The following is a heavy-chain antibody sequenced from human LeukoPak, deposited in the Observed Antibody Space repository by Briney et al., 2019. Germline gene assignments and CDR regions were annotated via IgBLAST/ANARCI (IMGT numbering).Heavy chain of an antibody. CDR2: ITSSGAAT. CDR3: AKDRPNYYGSNGHYYKLNGDC. D-gene: IGHD3-22*01. Sequence: GGSLRLSCAASGFTFSSYAMSWVRQAPGKGLEWVSSITSSGAATYYADSVKGRFTISRDNSDNTLYLQMNSLRAEDTAVYYRAKDRPNYYGSNGHYYKLNGDCWGQGTLVTVSS. J-gene: IGHJ4*02. CDR1: GFTFSSYA. V-gene: IGHV3-23*01.